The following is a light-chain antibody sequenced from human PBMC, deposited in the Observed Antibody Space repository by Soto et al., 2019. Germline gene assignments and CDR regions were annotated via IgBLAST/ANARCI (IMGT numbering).Light chain of an antibody. J-gene: IGKJ1*01. Sequence: EIVLTQSSGTLSLSPGERATLSCRASQTVGNNYLDWYQQKPGQAPRLLIYGASSRATVIPDRFSGSGSGTDFTLTISRLEPEDFAVYYCRQSATSPRTSGQGTKVEIK. CDR3: RQSATSPRT. V-gene: IGKV3-20*01. CDR1: QTVGNNY. CDR2: GAS.